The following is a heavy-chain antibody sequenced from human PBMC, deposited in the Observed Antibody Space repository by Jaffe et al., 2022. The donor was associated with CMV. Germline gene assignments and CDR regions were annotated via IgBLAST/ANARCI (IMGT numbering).Heavy chain of an antibody. J-gene: IGHJ6*04. CDR1: GGSISSYY. CDR2: IYYSGST. Sequence: QVQLQESGPGLVKPSETLSLTCTVSGGSISSYYWSWIRQPPGKGLEWIGYIYYSGSTNYNPSLKSRVTISVDTSKNQFSLKLSSVTAADTAVYYCARTYYDFWSGYYEDVWGKGTTVTVSS. V-gene: IGHV4-59*08. D-gene: IGHD3-3*01. CDR3: ARTYYDFWSGYYEDV.